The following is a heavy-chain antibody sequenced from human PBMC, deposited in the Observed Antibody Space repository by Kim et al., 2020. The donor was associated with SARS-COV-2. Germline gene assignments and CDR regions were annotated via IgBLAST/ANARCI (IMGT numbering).Heavy chain of an antibody. CDR1: GFTYRSYS. Sequence: GGSLRLSCAASGFTYRSYSMHWVRQAPGKGLVWVSRITGDGSTTRYADSVKGRFTISRDNAKNTVYLQMNSLRAEDTAVYYCARGHIGVADPGIKWGQGTQVTVSS. CDR3: ARGHIGVADPGIK. J-gene: IGHJ4*02. V-gene: IGHV3-74*01. D-gene: IGHD6-19*01. CDR2: ITGDGSTT.